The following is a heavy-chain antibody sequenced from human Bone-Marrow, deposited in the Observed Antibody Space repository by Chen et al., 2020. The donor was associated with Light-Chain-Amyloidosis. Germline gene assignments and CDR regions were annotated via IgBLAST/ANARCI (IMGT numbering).Heavy chain of an antibody. J-gene: IGHJ5*02. CDR2: IRWNSGSI. D-gene: IGHD2-2*01. Sequence: EVQLVESGGGLVQPGRSLRLSCAASGFTFDDYAMHWVRQAPGKGLEWVSGIRWNSGSIGYADSVKGRFTISRDNAKNSLYLQMNSLRAEDTALYYCAKDIIPAATGGWNWFDPWGQGTLVTVSS. CDR3: AKDIIPAATGGWNWFDP. CDR1: GFTFDDYA. V-gene: IGHV3-9*01.